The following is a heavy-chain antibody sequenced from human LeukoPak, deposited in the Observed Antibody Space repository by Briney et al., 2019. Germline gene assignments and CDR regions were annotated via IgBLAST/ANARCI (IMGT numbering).Heavy chain of an antibody. CDR2: IYTSGST. J-gene: IGHJ3*02. Sequence: SETLSLTCTVSGGSISSYYWSWIRQPAGKGLEWIGRIYTSGSTNYNPSLKSRVTMSVDTSKNQFSLRLSSVTAADTAVYYCARDSSGYYLPDAFDIWGQGTMVTVSS. D-gene: IGHD3-22*01. CDR1: GGSISSYY. CDR3: ARDSSGYYLPDAFDI. V-gene: IGHV4-4*07.